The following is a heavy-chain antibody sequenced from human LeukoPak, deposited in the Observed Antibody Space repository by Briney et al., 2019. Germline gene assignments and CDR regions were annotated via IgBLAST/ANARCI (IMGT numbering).Heavy chain of an antibody. V-gene: IGHV4-34*01. CDR3: AVAYCGGDCYSYYFDY. D-gene: IGHD2-21*02. CDR2: INHSGST. Sequence: SETLSLTCAVYGGSFSGYYWSLIRQPPGKGLEWIEEINHSGSTNYNPSLKSRVTISVDTSKNQFSLKLSSVTAADTAVYYCAVAYCGGDCYSYYFDYWGQGTLVTVSS. CDR1: GGSFSGYY. J-gene: IGHJ4*02.